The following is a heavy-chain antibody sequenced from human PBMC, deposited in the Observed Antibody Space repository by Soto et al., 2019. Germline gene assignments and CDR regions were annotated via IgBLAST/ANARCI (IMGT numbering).Heavy chain of an antibody. CDR2: IYHTGDT. CDR3: AREIVTAGGNNYFDP. J-gene: IGHJ5*02. Sequence: SETLSLTCTVSGGSISSSSYYWGWIRQPPGKGLEWIGSIYHTGDTNFNPSLQSRVTFSVDKSNNQFSLRLTSLTAADTAVYFCAREIVTAGGNNYFDPWGPGTLVTVSS. V-gene: IGHV4-39*07. CDR1: GGSISSSSYY. D-gene: IGHD2-21*02.